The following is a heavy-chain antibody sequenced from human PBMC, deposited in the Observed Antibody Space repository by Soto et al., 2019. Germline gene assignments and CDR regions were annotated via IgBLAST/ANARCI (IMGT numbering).Heavy chain of an antibody. V-gene: IGHV1-18*01. J-gene: IGHJ6*02. CDR3: AREPEQQLGNYYYYYGMDV. CDR1: GYTFTSYG. D-gene: IGHD6-13*01. Sequence: GASVKVSCKASGYTFTSYGISWVRQAPGQGLEWMGWISAYNGNTNYAQKLQGRVTMTTDTSTSTAYMELRSLRSDDTAVYYCAREPEQQLGNYYYYYGMDVWGQGTTVTVSS. CDR2: ISAYNGNT.